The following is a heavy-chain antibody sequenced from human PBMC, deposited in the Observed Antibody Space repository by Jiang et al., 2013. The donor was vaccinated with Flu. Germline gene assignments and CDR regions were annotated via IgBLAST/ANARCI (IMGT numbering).Heavy chain of an antibody. D-gene: IGHD2-21*02. J-gene: IGHJ3*02. V-gene: IGHV4-61*02. Sequence: GSGLVKPSQTLSLTCTVSGGSISSGSYYWSWIRQPAGKGLEWIGRIYTSGSTNYNPSLKSRVTISVDTSKNQFSLKLSSVTAADTAVYYCARWVTGDDAFDIWGQGTMVTVSS. CDR1: GGSISSGSYY. CDR2: IYTSGST. CDR3: ARWVTGDDAFDI.